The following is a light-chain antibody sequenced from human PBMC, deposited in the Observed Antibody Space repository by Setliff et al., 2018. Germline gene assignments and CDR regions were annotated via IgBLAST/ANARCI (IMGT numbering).Light chain of an antibody. V-gene: IGLV2-14*03. CDR1: GSDVGTSKY. CDR2: DVT. CDR3: SIHRSRGYV. J-gene: IGLJ1*01. Sequence: QSVLTQPASVSGSPGQSITISCTGTGSDVGTSKYVSWYQQHPGKAPKLIIYDVTTRPSGVSNRSSGSKSGNTASLTISGLQAEDEADYYCSIHRSRGYVFGTGTKV.